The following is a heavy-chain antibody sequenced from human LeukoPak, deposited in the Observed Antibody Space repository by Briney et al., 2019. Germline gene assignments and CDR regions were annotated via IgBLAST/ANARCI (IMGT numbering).Heavy chain of an antibody. D-gene: IGHD3-10*01. V-gene: IGHV1-18*01. CDR2: ISAYNGNT. Sequence: ASVKVSCKASGYTFTSYGISWVRQAPGQGLEWMGWISAYNGNTNYAQKLQGRVTMTTDTSTSTAYMELRSLRSDDTAVYYCAKEGLAYYYGSGSFDYWGQGTLVIVSS. J-gene: IGHJ4*02. CDR3: AKEGLAYYYGSGSFDY. CDR1: GYTFTSYG.